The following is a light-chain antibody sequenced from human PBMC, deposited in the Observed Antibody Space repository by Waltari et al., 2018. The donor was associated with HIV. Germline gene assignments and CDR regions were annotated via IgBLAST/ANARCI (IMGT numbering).Light chain of an antibody. CDR3: AAWDDRLNLV. Sequence: QSVLTQPPSASGTPGQRATISCFGSNSNIGRNYVYVYQQLPVKAPKLLIYKNKHRPSGVPDRFSGSKSGTSASLAISGLRSEDEADYYCAAWDDRLNLVFGGGTKLTVL. CDR1: NSNIGRNY. V-gene: IGLV1-47*01. J-gene: IGLJ2*01. CDR2: KNK.